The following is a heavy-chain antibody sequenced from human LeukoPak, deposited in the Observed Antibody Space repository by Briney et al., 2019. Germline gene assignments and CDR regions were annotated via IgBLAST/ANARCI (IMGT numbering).Heavy chain of an antibody. V-gene: IGHV4-34*01. CDR1: GGSFSGYY. Sequence: SETLSLACAVYGGSFSGYYWSWIRQPPGKGLEWIGEINHSGSTNYNPSLKSRVTISVDTSKNQFSLKLSSVTAADTAVYYCASKYNFGENWGQGTLVTVSS. J-gene: IGHJ4*02. CDR2: INHSGST. D-gene: IGHD1-1*01. CDR3: ASKYNFGEN.